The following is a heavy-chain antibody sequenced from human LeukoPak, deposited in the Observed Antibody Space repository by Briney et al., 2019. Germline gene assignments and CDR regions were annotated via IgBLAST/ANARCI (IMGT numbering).Heavy chain of an antibody. D-gene: IGHD3-10*01. V-gene: IGHV4-39*01. CDR3: ARLPIDYYGSGSYPFDY. Sequence: GSLRLSCAASGFTFSSCAMSWVRQPPGKGLEWIGSIYYSGSTYYNPSLKSRVTISVDTSKNQFSLKLSSVTAADTAVYYCARLPIDYYGSGSYPFDYWGQGTLVTVSS. CDR1: GFTFSSCA. J-gene: IGHJ4*02. CDR2: IYYSGST.